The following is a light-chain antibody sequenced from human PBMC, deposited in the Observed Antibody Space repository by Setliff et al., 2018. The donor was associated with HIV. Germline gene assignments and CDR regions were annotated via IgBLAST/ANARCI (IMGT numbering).Light chain of an antibody. J-gene: IGKJ3*01. CDR1: QDISNY. V-gene: IGKV1-33*01. Sequence: DIQMTQSPSSLSASVGDRVTITCQASQDISNYLNWYQQKPGKAPELLIYDASSLKIGVPSRFSGSGSGTDFTFTISSLQPEDIATYYCQYYEILPPFTFGPGAKVDIK. CDR2: DAS. CDR3: QYYEILPPFT.